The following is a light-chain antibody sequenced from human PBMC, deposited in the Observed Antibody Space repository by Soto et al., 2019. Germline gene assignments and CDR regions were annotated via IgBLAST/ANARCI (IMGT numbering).Light chain of an antibody. CDR3: SAYRRGIIV. J-gene: IGLJ2*01. V-gene: IGLV2-14*01. Sequence: QSALTQPASVSGSPGQSITISCTGTNNDVGGHMYVSWYQHQAGKVPKLIIYEIDNRPSGVSDRFSGSKSGNTASLTISGLHAEDEAAYYCSAYRRGIIVFGGGTKLTVL. CDR2: EID. CDR1: NNDVGGHMY.